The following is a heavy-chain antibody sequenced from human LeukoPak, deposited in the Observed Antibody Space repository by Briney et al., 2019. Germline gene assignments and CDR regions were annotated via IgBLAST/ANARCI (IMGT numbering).Heavy chain of an antibody. CDR2: ISAYNGNT. CDR3: ARDRDPTYYYDSSGLGY. V-gene: IGHV1-18*01. D-gene: IGHD3-22*01. Sequence: GASVKVSCKASGYTFTSYGISWVRQAPGQGLEWMGWISAYNGNTNYAQKLQGRVTMTTDTSTCTAYMELRSLRSDDTAVYYCARDRDPTYYYDSSGLGYWGQGTLVTVSS. J-gene: IGHJ4*02. CDR1: GYTFTSYG.